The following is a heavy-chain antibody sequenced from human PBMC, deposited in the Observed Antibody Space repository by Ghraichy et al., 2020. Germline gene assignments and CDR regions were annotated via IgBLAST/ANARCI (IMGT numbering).Heavy chain of an antibody. D-gene: IGHD6-13*01. Sequence: SETLSLTCAVYGGSFSGYYWSWIRQPPGKGLEWIGEINHSGSTNYNPSLKSRVTISVDTSKNQFSLKLSSVTAADTAVYYCARMGGIAAASGGRPVPYGMDVWGQGTTVTVSS. CDR1: GGSFSGYY. CDR2: INHSGST. CDR3: ARMGGIAAASGGRPVPYGMDV. V-gene: IGHV4-34*01. J-gene: IGHJ6*02.